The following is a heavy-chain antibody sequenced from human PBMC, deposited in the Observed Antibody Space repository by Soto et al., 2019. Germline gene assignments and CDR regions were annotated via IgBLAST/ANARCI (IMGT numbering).Heavy chain of an antibody. CDR1: GGSISSYY. Sequence: QVQLQESGPGLVKPSETLSLTCTVSGGSISSYYWSWIRQPPGKGLEWIGYIYYSGSTNYNPSLKSRVTIAVDTSKNRCALKRSSVTAADTAVYYCARVVVTAIRYGMDVWGQGTTVTVSS. J-gene: IGHJ6*02. CDR3: ARVVVTAIRYGMDV. D-gene: IGHD2-21*02. V-gene: IGHV4-59*01. CDR2: IYYSGST.